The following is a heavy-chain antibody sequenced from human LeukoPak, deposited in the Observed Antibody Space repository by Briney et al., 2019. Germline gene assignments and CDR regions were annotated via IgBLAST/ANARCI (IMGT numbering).Heavy chain of an antibody. D-gene: IGHD2-21*02. CDR3: ARRIRSDWYIDY. CDR2: IYPSDSDT. CDR1: GYIFTTYW. J-gene: IGHJ4*02. Sequence: GESLKISCHASGYIFTTYWIGWVRQMPGKGLEWMGIIYPSDSDTRYSPSFQGQVTISADKSISTAYLQWSSLKASDTAMYYCARRIRSDWYIDYWGQGTLVTVSS. V-gene: IGHV5-51*01.